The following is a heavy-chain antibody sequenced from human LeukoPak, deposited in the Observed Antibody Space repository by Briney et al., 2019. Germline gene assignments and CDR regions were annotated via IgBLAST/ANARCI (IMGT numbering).Heavy chain of an antibody. CDR2: INPNSGGT. J-gene: IGHJ4*02. CDR1: GYTFTSYY. Sequence: GASVKVSCKASGYTFTSYYMHWVRQAPGQGLEWMGWINPNSGGTDYAQKFQGRVTMTRDTSISTDYLELSRLRSAATAVYYCARDFWSVGEFSVPLIRGLWGRGTLVSVSS. D-gene: IGHD3-3*01. V-gene: IGHV1-2*02. CDR3: ARDFWSVGEFSVPLIRGL.